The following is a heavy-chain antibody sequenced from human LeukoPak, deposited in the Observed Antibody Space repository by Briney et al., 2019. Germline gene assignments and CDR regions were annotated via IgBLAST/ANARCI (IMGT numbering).Heavy chain of an antibody. J-gene: IGHJ3*02. CDR3: ARNLAAAGRYVAFDI. Sequence: GASVKVSCKASGYTFTSYDINWVRQATGQGLEWMGWMNPNSGNTGYAQKFQGRVTITRNTSISTAYMELSSLRSEDTAVYYCARNLAAAGRYVAFDIWGQGTMVTVSS. CDR2: MNPNSGNT. CDR1: GYTFTSYD. V-gene: IGHV1-8*03. D-gene: IGHD6-13*01.